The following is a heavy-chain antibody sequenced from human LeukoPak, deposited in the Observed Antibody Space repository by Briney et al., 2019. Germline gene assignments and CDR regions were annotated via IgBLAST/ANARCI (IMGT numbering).Heavy chain of an antibody. V-gene: IGHV4-30-4*08. J-gene: IGHJ3*02. CDR1: GGSISSGDYY. D-gene: IGHD1-26*01. CDR3: AGSFSGSYHSAFDI. Sequence: SQTLSLTCTVSGGSISSGDYYWSWIRQPPGKGLEWIGYIYYSGSTYYNPSLKSRVTISVDTSKNRFSLKLSSVTAADTAVYYCAGSFSGSYHSAFDIWGQGTMVTVSS. CDR2: IYYSGST.